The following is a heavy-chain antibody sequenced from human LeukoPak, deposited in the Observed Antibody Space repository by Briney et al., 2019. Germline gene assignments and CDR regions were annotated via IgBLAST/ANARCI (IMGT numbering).Heavy chain of an antibody. V-gene: IGHV3-23*01. CDR3: AKDPLIMITFGGPIWY. D-gene: IGHD3-16*01. CDR2: ISGSGGST. CDR1: GFTFSSYA. J-gene: IGHJ4*02. Sequence: GGSLRLSCAASGFTFSSYAMSWVRQAPGKGLEWVSAISGSGGSTYYADSVKGRFTISRDNSKNTLYLQMNSLRAEDTAVYYCAKDPLIMITFGGPIWYWGQGTLVTVSS.